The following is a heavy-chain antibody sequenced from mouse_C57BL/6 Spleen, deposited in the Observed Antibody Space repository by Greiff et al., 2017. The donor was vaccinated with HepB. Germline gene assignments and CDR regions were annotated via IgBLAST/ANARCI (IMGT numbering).Heavy chain of an antibody. V-gene: IGHV1-50*01. CDR1: GYTFTSYW. J-gene: IGHJ2*01. Sequence: VQLQQPGAELVKPGASVKLSCKASGYTFTSYWMQWVKQRPGQGLEWIGEIDPSDSYTNYNQKFKGKATLTVDTSSSTAYMQLSSLTSEDSAVYYCARWGLITTVVADYWGQGTTLTVSS. CDR3: ARWGLITTVVADY. D-gene: IGHD1-1*01. CDR2: IDPSDSYT.